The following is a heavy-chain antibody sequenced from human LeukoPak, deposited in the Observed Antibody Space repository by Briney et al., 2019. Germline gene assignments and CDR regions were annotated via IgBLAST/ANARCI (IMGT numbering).Heavy chain of an antibody. CDR1: GYTFTSYY. CDR2: IIPIFGTA. CDR3: ARERGHDAFDI. V-gene: IGHV1-69*13. J-gene: IGHJ3*02. Sequence: PVKVSCKASGYTFTSYYMHWVRQAPGQGLEWMGGIIPIFGTANYAQKFQGRVTITADESTSTAYMELSSLRSEDTAVYYCARERGHDAFDIWGQGTMVTVSS.